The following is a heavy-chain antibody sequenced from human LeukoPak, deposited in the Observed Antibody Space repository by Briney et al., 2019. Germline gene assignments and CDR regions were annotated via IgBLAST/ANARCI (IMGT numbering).Heavy chain of an antibody. V-gene: IGHV3-7*01. CDR2: IKQNGGQK. D-gene: IGHD5-24*01. Sequence: PGGSLRLSCAASGFTFSTYCMSWVRQAPGKGLEWVANIKQNGGQKYYVDSVKGGFTISIDYAKNSLYLQMNSLRAEDTAVYYCAKDRKDGYNYPYYYYYYMDVWGKGTTVTISS. CDR3: AKDRKDGYNYPYYYYYYMDV. J-gene: IGHJ6*03. CDR1: GFTFSTYC.